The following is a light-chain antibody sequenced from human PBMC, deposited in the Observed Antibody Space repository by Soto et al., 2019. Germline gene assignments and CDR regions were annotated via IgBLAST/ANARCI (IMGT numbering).Light chain of an antibody. J-gene: IGLJ1*01. CDR3: QSYDSSLFV. CDR2: ANT. CDR1: GSNIGSGYD. V-gene: IGLV1-40*01. Sequence: QSVLTQPPSVSGAPGQRVTISCTGSGSNIGSGYDVHWYQHLPRTAPKLLIYANTNRPSGVPDRFSGSKSGTSASLAITGLQPEDEADYYCQSYDSSLFVFGTGTKVTVL.